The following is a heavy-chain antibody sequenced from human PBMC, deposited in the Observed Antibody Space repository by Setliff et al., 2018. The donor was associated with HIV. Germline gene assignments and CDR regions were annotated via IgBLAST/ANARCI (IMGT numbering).Heavy chain of an antibody. Sequence: ASVKVSCKSSGYTFTSYTMHWVRQAPGQRLEWMGRINAGNGNTKFSQKFQGRLTITADTTASTAYMVLSSLTSEDTAVYYCARGGAREYQLLYNYFDPWGQGTLVTVSS. V-gene: IGHV1-3*01. CDR2: INAGNGNT. CDR3: ARGGAREYQLLYNYFDP. J-gene: IGHJ5*02. D-gene: IGHD2-2*01. CDR1: GYTFTSYT.